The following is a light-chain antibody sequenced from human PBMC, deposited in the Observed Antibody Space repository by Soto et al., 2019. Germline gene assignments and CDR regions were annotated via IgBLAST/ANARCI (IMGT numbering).Light chain of an antibody. CDR2: AAS. CDR3: QQFYSTPYT. CDR1: QSVSSY. Sequence: DIQMTQSPSSLSACVGDRVTITCRASQSVSSYLNWYQQKPGKAPKLLIYAASSLQSGVPSRFSGSGSGTDFTLTISSLQPEDFATYYCQQFYSTPYTFGQGTKLEI. V-gene: IGKV1-39*01. J-gene: IGKJ2*01.